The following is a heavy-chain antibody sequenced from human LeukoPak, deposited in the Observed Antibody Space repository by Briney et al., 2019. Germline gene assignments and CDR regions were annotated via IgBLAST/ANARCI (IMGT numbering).Heavy chain of an antibody. CDR2: MNPNSGNT. D-gene: IGHD6-19*01. J-gene: IGHJ3*02. Sequence: ASVKVSCKASGYTFTSYDINWVRQAAGQGLEWMGWMNPNSGNTGYAQKFQGRVTITRHTSISTAYMELSSLRSEDTAVYYCARDPGVAGTNDAFDIWGQGTMVTVSS. V-gene: IGHV1-8*03. CDR1: GYTFTSYD. CDR3: ARDPGVAGTNDAFDI.